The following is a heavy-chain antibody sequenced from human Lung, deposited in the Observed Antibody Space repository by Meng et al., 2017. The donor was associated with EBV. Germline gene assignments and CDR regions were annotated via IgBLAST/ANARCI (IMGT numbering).Heavy chain of an antibody. CDR1: GGSISSGGHY. Sequence: QVQLQQSGPGTVKPSQPLSLICTVSGGSISSGGHYWSWIRQHPEKGLEWIGYIYYSGSTYYKPSLKSRLTISVDTSKNQLSLRLSSVTAADTAVYYCARGLWYYDRGGYFDNWGRGTLVTVSS. D-gene: IGHD3-22*01. V-gene: IGHV4-31*03. CDR3: ARGLWYYDRGGYFDN. J-gene: IGHJ4*02. CDR2: IYYSGST.